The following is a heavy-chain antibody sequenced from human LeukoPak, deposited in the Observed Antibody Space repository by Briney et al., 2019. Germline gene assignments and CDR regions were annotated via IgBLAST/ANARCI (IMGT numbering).Heavy chain of an antibody. Sequence: GGPLRLSCAASGFTVSSNYMSWVRQAPGKGLEWVSVIYSGGITYYADSVKGRFTISRDNSKNTLYLQMNSLRAEDTAVYYCARDLPQLGYCSGGSCYRGGYWGQGTLVTVSS. D-gene: IGHD2-15*01. CDR2: IYSGGIT. CDR1: GFTVSSNY. J-gene: IGHJ4*02. CDR3: ARDLPQLGYCSGGSCYRGGY. V-gene: IGHV3-66*01.